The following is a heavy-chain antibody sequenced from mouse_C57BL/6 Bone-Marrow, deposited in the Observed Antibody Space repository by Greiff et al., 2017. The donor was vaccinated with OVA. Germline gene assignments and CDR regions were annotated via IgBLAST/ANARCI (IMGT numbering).Heavy chain of an antibody. CDR1: GYTFTDYY. Sequence: LVESGPVLVKPGASVKMSCKASGYTFTDYYMNWVKQSHGKSLEWIGVINPYNGGTSYNQKFKGKATLTVDKSSSTAYMELNSLTSEDSAVYYCARARLLPVWGTGTTVTVSS. CDR3: ARARLLPV. J-gene: IGHJ1*03. D-gene: IGHD1-1*01. V-gene: IGHV1-19*01. CDR2: INPYNGGT.